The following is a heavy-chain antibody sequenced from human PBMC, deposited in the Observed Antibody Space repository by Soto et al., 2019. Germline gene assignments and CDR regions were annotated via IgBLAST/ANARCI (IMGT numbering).Heavy chain of an antibody. CDR1: GFTFSSYG. V-gene: IGHV3-30*18. CDR3: AKDDADIVVVPAAMRVGYPYPY. Sequence: GGSLRLSCAASGFTFSSYGMHWVRQAPGKGLEWVAVISYDGSNKYYADSVKGRFTISRDNSKNTLYLQMNSLRAEDTAVYYCAKDDADIVVVPAAMRVGYPYPYWGQGTLVTVSS. D-gene: IGHD2-2*01. CDR2: ISYDGSNK. J-gene: IGHJ4*02.